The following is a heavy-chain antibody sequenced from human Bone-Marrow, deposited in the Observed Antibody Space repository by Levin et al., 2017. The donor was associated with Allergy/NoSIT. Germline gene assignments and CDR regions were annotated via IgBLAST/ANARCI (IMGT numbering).Heavy chain of an antibody. CDR1: GGSVSGYY. J-gene: IGHJ4*02. CDR2: ISYSGRT. D-gene: IGHD6-19*01. V-gene: IGHV4-59*08. Sequence: SQTLSLTCAVSGGSVSGYYCNWIRQPPGKGLEWIGYISYSGRTNYNPSLKSRITISVDTSTNQFSLKLSSVTAADTAVYYCARHTSSPYFDYWGQGTLVTVSS. CDR3: ARHTSSPYFDY.